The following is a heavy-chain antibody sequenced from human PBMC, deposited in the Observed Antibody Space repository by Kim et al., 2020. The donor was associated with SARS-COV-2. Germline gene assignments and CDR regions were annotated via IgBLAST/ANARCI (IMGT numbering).Heavy chain of an antibody. V-gene: IGHV7-4-1*02. CDR3: ARPLRDGYNLNWFDP. Sequence: ASVKVSCKASGYTFTSYAMNWVRQAPGQGLEWMGWINTNTGNPTYAQGFTGRFVFSLDTSVSTAYLQISSLKAEDTAVYYCARPLRDGYNLNWFDPWGQGTLVTVSS. CDR1: GYTFTSYA. CDR2: INTNTGNP. J-gene: IGHJ5*02. D-gene: IGHD5-12*01.